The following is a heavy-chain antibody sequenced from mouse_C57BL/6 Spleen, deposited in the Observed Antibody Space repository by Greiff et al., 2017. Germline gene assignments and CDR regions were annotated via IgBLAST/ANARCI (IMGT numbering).Heavy chain of an antibody. D-gene: IGHD3-2*02. V-gene: IGHV1-81*01. CDR1: GYTFTSYG. CDR3: ANRQLTYFDY. CDR2: IYPRSGNT. J-gene: IGHJ2*01. Sequence: QVQLQQSGAELVRPGASVKLSCKASGYTFTSYGISWVKQRPGQGLEWIGAIYPRSGNTYYNEKFKGKATLTADKSSSTAYMELRNLTAEDSAVYFCANRQLTYFDYWGQGTTLTVSS.